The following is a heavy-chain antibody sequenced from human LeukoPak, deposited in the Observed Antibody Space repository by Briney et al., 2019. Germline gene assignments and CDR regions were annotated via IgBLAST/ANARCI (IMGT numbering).Heavy chain of an antibody. CDR2: IYYSGST. Sequence: SETLSLTCTVSGGSISSSSYYWGWIRQPPGKGLEWIGSIYYSGSTYYNPSLKSRVTLSVDTSKNHFSLKLRSVTAADTAVYYCARLVFGRRAGGTYWGQGTLVIVSS. J-gene: IGHJ4*01. CDR3: ARLVFGRRAGGTY. V-gene: IGHV4-39*02. D-gene: IGHD3/OR15-3a*01. CDR1: GGSISSSSYY.